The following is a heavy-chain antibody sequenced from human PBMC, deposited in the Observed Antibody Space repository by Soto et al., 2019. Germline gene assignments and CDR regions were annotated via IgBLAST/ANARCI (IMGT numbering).Heavy chain of an antibody. Sequence: SETLSLTCTVSGGSISSYYWSWIRQPPGKGLEWIGYIYYSGSTNYNPPLKSRVTISVDTSKNQFSLKLSSVTAADTAVYYCARELENFDYWGQGTLVTVSS. CDR1: GGSISSYY. V-gene: IGHV4-59*01. J-gene: IGHJ4*02. CDR2: IYYSGST. CDR3: ARELENFDY.